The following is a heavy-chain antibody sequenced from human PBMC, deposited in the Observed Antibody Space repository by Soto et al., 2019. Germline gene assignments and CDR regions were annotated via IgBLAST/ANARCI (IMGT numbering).Heavy chain of an antibody. V-gene: IGHV4-4*02. D-gene: IGHD1-26*01. J-gene: IGHJ4*02. Sequence: SETLSLTCAVSGGSISSSNWWSWVRQPPGKGLEWIGEIYHSGSTNYNPSLKSRVTISVDKSKNQFSLKLSSVTAADTAVYYCARDWYSGSYLTSDYWGQGTLVTVSS. CDR3: ARDWYSGSYLTSDY. CDR2: IYHSGST. CDR1: GGSISSSNW.